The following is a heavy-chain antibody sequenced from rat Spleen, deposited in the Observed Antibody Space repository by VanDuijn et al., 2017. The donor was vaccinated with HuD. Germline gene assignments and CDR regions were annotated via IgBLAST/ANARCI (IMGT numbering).Heavy chain of an antibody. CDR1: GFTFSNFG. CDR2: ISPGGGNT. V-gene: IGHV5S13*01. J-gene: IGHJ2*01. D-gene: IGHD5-1*01. Sequence: EVQLVESGGGLVQPGRSLKLSCAVSGFTFSNFGFVWVRQAPTKGLEWVASISPGGGNTFYRDSVKGRFTISRDNAKSTLYLQMNSLRSEDTATYYCTRGNWGFDYWCQGVMVTVSS. CDR3: TRGNWGFDY.